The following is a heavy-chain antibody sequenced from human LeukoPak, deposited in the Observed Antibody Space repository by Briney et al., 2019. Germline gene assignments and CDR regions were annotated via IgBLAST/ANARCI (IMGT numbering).Heavy chain of an antibody. CDR1: GFTFSSYW. CDR2: IKQDGSEK. Sequence: GGSLRLSCAASGFTFSSYWMSWVRQAQGKGLEWVANIKQDGSEKYYVDSVKGRFTISRDNAKNSLYLQMNSLRAEDMAVYYCARDAPIQLWIYNWFDPWGQGTLVTVSS. D-gene: IGHD5-18*01. V-gene: IGHV3-7*01. CDR3: ARDAPIQLWIYNWFDP. J-gene: IGHJ5*02.